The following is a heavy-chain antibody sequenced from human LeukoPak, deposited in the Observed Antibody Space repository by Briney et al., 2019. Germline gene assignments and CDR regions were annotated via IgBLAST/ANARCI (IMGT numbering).Heavy chain of an antibody. J-gene: IGHJ5*02. Sequence: GASVKVSCKASGGTFSSYAISWVRQAPGQGLEWMGWMNPNSGNTGYAQKFQGRVTMTRDTSTSTVYMELSSLRSEDTAIYYCARDNSVGDNAWWFDPWGQGTLVTVSS. CDR3: ARDNSVGDNAWWFDP. CDR1: GGTFSSYA. D-gene: IGHD1-26*01. CDR2: MNPNSGNT. V-gene: IGHV1-8*02.